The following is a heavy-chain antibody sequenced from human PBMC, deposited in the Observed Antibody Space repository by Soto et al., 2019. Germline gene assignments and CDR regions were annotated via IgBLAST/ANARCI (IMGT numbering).Heavy chain of an antibody. CDR1: GFTFGSYA. CDR2: ISFGGGST. V-gene: IGHV3-23*04. Sequence: EVQLVESGGGLVEPGGSLRLSCAASGFTFGSYAMTWVRQAPGKGLEWVSAISFGGGSTYYADSVKGRFTISRDNSKNTLYLQMTSLRAEDTAIYYCATDSYRSGIAVAGNYWGQGTLVTVSS. D-gene: IGHD6-19*01. J-gene: IGHJ4*02. CDR3: ATDSYRSGIAVAGNY.